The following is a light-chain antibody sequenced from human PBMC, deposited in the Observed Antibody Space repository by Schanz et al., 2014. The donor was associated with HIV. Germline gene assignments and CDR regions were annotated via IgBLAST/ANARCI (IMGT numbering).Light chain of an antibody. CDR3: CSYAITTYV. Sequence: QSALTQPPSASGSPGQSVTISCTGTSSDVGDYDFVSWYQQQPGKAPKLIVYQGDKRPSGVSNRFSGSKSGNTASLTISGLQAEDEADYSCCSYAITTYVFGTGTKLTVL. CDR2: QGD. V-gene: IGLV2-8*01. J-gene: IGLJ1*01. CDR1: SSDVGDYDF.